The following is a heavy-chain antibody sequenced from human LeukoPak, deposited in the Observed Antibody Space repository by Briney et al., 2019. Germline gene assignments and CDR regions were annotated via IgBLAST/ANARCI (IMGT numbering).Heavy chain of an antibody. V-gene: IGHV4-59*11. Sequence: SETLSLTCAVSGDSFSSHYWTWIRQSPGTGLEWIGYISHIGRTNYNPSLKSRVTISIDTSKNQFSLKLRSVTAADTAVYYCARDLVTVTKGFDIWGQGTVVTVSS. CDR2: ISHIGRT. J-gene: IGHJ3*02. CDR3: ARDLVTVTKGFDI. CDR1: GDSFSSHY. D-gene: IGHD4-17*01.